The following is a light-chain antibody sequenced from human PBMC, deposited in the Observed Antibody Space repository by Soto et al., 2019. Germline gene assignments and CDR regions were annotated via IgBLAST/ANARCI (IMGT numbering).Light chain of an antibody. J-gene: IGLJ2*01. Sequence: QSVLTQPASVSGSPGQSITISCTGTSSDVGGYNYVSWYQQHPGKAPKLMIFDVSNRPSGVSTRFSGSKSGDTASLTISGLQAEDEAYYYCSSYTTSSTVVFGGGTKVTVL. V-gene: IGLV2-14*01. CDR3: SSYTTSSTVV. CDR2: DVS. CDR1: SSDVGGYNY.